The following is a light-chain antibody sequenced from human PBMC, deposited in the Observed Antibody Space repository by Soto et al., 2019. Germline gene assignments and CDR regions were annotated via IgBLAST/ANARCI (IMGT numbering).Light chain of an antibody. Sequence: DIQMTQSPSTLSASVGDRATITCRASQSISDWLAWFRQKPGEAPKLLIYEASALERGVPSRFSGSGSGTKFTLTIRSLQPDDSATYYCQQYTSFSWTFGPGTKVDI. V-gene: IGKV1-5*01. CDR3: QQYTSFSWT. J-gene: IGKJ1*01. CDR1: QSISDW. CDR2: EAS.